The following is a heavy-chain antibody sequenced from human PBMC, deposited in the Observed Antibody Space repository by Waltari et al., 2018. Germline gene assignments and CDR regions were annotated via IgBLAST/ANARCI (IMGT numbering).Heavy chain of an antibody. D-gene: IGHD3-16*02. J-gene: IGHJ4*02. Sequence: QLQLQESGPGLVKPSETLSLTCTVSGGSISSSSYYWGWIRQPPGTGLGWIGSIHYSGRTYYNPSLKSRVTISVDTSKNQFSLKLSSVTAADTAVYYCARPRGSYDYVWGSYRPQYFDYWGQGTLVTVSS. CDR2: IHYSGRT. CDR3: ARPRGSYDYVWGSYRPQYFDY. CDR1: GGSISSSSYY. V-gene: IGHV4-39*01.